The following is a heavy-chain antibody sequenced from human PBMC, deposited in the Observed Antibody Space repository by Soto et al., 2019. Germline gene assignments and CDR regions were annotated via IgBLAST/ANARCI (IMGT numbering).Heavy chain of an antibody. D-gene: IGHD6-13*01. Sequence: ASVKVFCKACGGTLSNYAISWVRHAPGGGLEWMGGIMAAFGPANSAQKFQGRVRMIADKSTDTAYLELSSLRSEDTAGYYFARGGFSSSWRIDYWGQGTLVTVSS. CDR2: IMAAFGPA. J-gene: IGHJ4*02. CDR1: GGTLSNYA. V-gene: IGHV1-69*06. CDR3: ARGGFSSSWRIDY.